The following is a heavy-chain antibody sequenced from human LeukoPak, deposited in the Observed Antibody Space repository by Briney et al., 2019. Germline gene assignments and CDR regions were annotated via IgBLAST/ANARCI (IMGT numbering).Heavy chain of an antibody. CDR3: AREHIAADTRDAFDI. CDR1: GGPINITNW. CDR2: IHHTGGT. J-gene: IGHJ3*02. D-gene: IGHD6-13*01. V-gene: IGHV4-4*02. Sequence: SETLSLTCAVSGGPINITNWWCWVRPPPGKGLEWIGEIHHTGGTNYNSSLKSRVTISLEKSKNLFSVKLSSVTAADTAVYYCAREHIAADTRDAFDIWGQGTMVTVSS.